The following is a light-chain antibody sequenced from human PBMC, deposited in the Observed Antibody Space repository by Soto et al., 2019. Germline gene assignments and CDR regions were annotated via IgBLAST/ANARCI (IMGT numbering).Light chain of an antibody. Sequence: LGLSHPALSCSTGEIAIRSPRASQTVGTTYLAWYQHKPGQAPRLLIYGASTRATGIPDRFSGSRSGTDFTLTISRLEPEDFAVYYCQQRAGSSTSGQRTRLEI. CDR1: QTVGTTY. J-gene: IGKJ5*01. V-gene: IGKV3D-20*02. CDR2: GAS. CDR3: QQRAGSST.